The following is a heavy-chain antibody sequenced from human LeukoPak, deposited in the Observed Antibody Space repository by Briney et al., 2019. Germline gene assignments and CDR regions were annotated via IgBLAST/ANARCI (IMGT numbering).Heavy chain of an antibody. CDR2: ISVSGNT. D-gene: IGHD3-10*01. V-gene: IGHV3-23*01. J-gene: IGHJ4*02. Sequence: GGSLRLSCAASGFTLSSYAMSWVRQGPGKGLEWVSAISVSGNTYHADSVKGRFTISRDNSKNTLYLQIHSLRAEDTAVYCCAKDSAAPISITMVRGRWYFDYWGQGTLVTVSS. CDR1: GFTLSSYA. CDR3: AKDSAAPISITMVRGRWYFDY.